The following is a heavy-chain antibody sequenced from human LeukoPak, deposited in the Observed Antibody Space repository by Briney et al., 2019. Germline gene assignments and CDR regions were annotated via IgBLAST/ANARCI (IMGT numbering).Heavy chain of an antibody. Sequence: GESLKISCKGSGYSFTSYWIGWVRQMPGKGLEWVGIIYPGDSDTRYSPSFQGQVTISADKSISTAYLQWSSLKASDTAMYYCARLVTPYSSSWYGLGGFDYWGQGTLVTVSS. CDR1: GYSFTSYW. J-gene: IGHJ4*02. CDR2: IYPGDSDT. CDR3: ARLVTPYSSSWYGLGGFDY. V-gene: IGHV5-51*01. D-gene: IGHD6-13*01.